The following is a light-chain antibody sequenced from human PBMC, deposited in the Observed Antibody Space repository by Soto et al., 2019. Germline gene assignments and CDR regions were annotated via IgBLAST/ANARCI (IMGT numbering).Light chain of an antibody. CDR3: QQLNSYPIT. V-gene: IGKV1-9*01. J-gene: IGKJ3*01. CDR1: QGINNY. Sequence: DIQLTQSPSFLSASVGDRVTITCRASQGINNYLGWYQQKPGKAPKLLIYAASTLQSGVPSRFSGSGSVTEFTLTISSLQPEDFATYYCQQLNSYPITFGPGTKVDI. CDR2: AAS.